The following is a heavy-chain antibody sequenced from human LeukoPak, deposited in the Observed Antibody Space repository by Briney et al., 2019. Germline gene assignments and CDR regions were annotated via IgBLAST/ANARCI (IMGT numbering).Heavy chain of an antibody. CDR2: IYPGNSDT. J-gene: IGHJ6*03. V-gene: IGHV5-51*01. CDR1: GYICTNYW. CDR3: ARSYYYGSGSHYNNYYYYMDV. D-gene: IGHD3-10*01. Sequence: GASFQISCEGSGYICTNYWSGLGRPLAGEGLEWMGIIYPGNSDTSYSPSFKGQATISADKSISTSYLQWSSLKASDTAMYYCARSYYYGSGSHYNNYYYYMDVWGKGTAITVSS.